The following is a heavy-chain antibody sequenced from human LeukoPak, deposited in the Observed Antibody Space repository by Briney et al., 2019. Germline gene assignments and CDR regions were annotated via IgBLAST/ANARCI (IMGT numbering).Heavy chain of an antibody. D-gene: IGHD2-2*02. V-gene: IGHV3-20*04. Sequence: GGSLRLSCAASGFTFDDYGMSWVRQAPGKGLEWVSGINWNGGSTGHADSVKGRFTISRDNAKNSLYLQMNSLRAEDTALYYCAQIGYCSSTSCYTGFGYWGQGTLVTVSS. J-gene: IGHJ4*02. CDR2: INWNGGST. CDR3: AQIGYCSSTSCYTGFGY. CDR1: GFTFDDYG.